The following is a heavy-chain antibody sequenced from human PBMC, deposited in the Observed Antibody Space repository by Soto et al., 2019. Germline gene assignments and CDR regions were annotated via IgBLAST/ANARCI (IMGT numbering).Heavy chain of an antibody. CDR3: ARGRSGGYYYGSGSQYYFDY. D-gene: IGHD3-10*01. Sequence: QVQLQQWGAGLLKPSETLSLTCAVYGGSFSGYYWSWIRQPPGKGLEWIGEINHSGSTNYNPSLKSRVTISVDTSKNQFSLKLSSVTAADTAVYYCARGRSGGYYYGSGSQYYFDYWGQGTLFTVSS. CDR2: INHSGST. J-gene: IGHJ4*02. V-gene: IGHV4-34*01. CDR1: GGSFSGYY.